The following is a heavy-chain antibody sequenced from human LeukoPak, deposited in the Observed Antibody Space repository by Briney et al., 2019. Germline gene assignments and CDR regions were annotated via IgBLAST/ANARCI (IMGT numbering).Heavy chain of an antibody. J-gene: IGHJ5*02. CDR1: GFTFSSYG. D-gene: IGHD3-3*01. CDR2: IRYDGSNK. CDR3: AKAITIFGVLVYTDWFDP. V-gene: IGHV3-30*02. Sequence: GGSLRLSCAASGFTFSSYGMHWVRQAPGKGLEWVAFIRYDGSNKYYADSVKGRFTISRDNSKNTLYLQMNSLRAEDTAVYYCAKAITIFGVLVYTDWFDPWGQGTLVIVSS.